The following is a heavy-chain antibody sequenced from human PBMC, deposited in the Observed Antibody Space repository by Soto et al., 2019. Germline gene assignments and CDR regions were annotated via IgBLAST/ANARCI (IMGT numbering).Heavy chain of an antibody. CDR1: GGTFSSYA. V-gene: IGHV1-69*13. Sequence: SVKVSCKASGGTFSSYAISWVRQAPGQGLEWMGGIIPIFGTANYARKFQGRVTITADESTSTAYMELSSLRSEDTAVYYCARSLVVVVIEDAFDIWGRGTMVTVSS. CDR2: IIPIFGTA. J-gene: IGHJ3*02. CDR3: ARSLVVVVIEDAFDI. D-gene: IGHD3-22*01.